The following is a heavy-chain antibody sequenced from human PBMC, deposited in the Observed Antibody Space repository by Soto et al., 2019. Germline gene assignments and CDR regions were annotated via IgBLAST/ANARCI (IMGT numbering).Heavy chain of an antibody. CDR2: IYQSGST. CDR3: ATQSYSNSGAYYYYAMDV. D-gene: IGHD4-4*01. CDR1: GGSISSGGYS. J-gene: IGHJ6*02. Sequence: PSETLSLTCAVSGGSISSGGYSWSRIRQPPGKGLEWIGYIYQSGSTYYNPSLKSRVTISVDRSRNQFSLKLSSVTAADTAVYFCATQSYSNSGAYYYYAMDVWGQGTTVTVSS. V-gene: IGHV4-30-2*01.